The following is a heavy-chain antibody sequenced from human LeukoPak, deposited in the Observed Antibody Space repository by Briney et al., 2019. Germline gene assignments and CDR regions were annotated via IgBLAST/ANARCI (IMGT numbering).Heavy chain of an antibody. CDR1: GFTFTSSA. Sequence: SVKVSCKASGFTFTSSAMQWVRQARGQRLEWVGWIVVGSGNSNYAQKFQERVTITRDMSTSTAYMELSSLRSEDTAVYYCAALGEYSSSSYYFDYWGQGTLVTVSS. D-gene: IGHD6-6*01. CDR2: IVVGSGNS. V-gene: IGHV1-58*02. CDR3: AALGEYSSSSYYFDY. J-gene: IGHJ4*02.